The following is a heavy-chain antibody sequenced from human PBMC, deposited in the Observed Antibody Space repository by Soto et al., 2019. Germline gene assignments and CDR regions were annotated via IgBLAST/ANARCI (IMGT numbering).Heavy chain of an antibody. CDR3: AGSIFEDEDYYYGMDV. D-gene: IGHD3-3*01. CDR1: GFTVSSNY. CDR2: IYSGGST. Sequence: GGSLRLSCAASGFTVSSNYMSWVRQAPGKGLEWVSVIYSGGSTYYADSVKGRFTISRDNSKNTLYLQMNSLRAEDTAVYYCAGSIFEDEDYYYGMDVWGQGTTVTVSS. J-gene: IGHJ6*02. V-gene: IGHV3-53*01.